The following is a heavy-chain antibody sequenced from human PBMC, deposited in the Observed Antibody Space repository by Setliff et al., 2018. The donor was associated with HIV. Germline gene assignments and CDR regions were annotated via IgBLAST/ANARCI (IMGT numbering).Heavy chain of an antibody. CDR1: GFTFRNFW. CDR2: IKEDGSKK. V-gene: IGHV3-7*01. Sequence: GGSLRLSCTASGFTFRNFWMNWVRQAPGKGLEWVANIKEDGSKKNYVDSVKGRFTISRDNAKNSLFRQMNSLTAEDTAVYYCARRNALIVDTVVVSGYYKYMDVWGNGTTVTVSS. CDR3: ARRNALIVDTVVVSGYYKYMDV. J-gene: IGHJ6*03. D-gene: IGHD5-18*01.